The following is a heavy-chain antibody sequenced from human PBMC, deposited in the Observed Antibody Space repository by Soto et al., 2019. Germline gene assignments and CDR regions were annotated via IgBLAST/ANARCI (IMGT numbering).Heavy chain of an antibody. CDR2: ISSSGVI. Sequence: EVQLVESGGALVQPGGSLRLSCAASGFSFSSYSMNWVRQAPGKGLEWVSFISSSGVIYYADSVKGRFSISRDNAKNSLSLQMFSLRDEDTAIYFCATDRFGSNSDALEYWGQGTPVTVSS. D-gene: IGHD1-1*01. CDR3: ATDRFGSNSDALEY. CDR1: GFSFSSYS. V-gene: IGHV3-48*02. J-gene: IGHJ4*02.